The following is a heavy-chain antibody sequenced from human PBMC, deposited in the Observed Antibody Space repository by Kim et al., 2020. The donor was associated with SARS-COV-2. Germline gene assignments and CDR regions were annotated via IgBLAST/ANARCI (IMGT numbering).Heavy chain of an antibody. V-gene: IGHV4-31*03. CDR2: IHYSGST. D-gene: IGHD3-22*01. Sequence: SETLSLTCTVSGASISSGGYYWTWIRQHPGKGLEWIGYIHYSGSTFYNPSLKSRVSMSIDTSKNHFSLKLSSVTAADTAVFYCASLLSDSSGYYLEYYFDYWGQETLVTVSS. CDR3: ASLLSDSSGYYLEYYFDY. CDR1: GASISSGGYY. J-gene: IGHJ4*02.